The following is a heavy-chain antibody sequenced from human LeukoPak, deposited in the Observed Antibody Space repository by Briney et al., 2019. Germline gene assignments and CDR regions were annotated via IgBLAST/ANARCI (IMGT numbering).Heavy chain of an antibody. V-gene: IGHV4-4*07. Sequence: PSETLSLTCTASGGSISSYFWSWIRQPAGKGLEWIGRINTSGSSNYNSSLKTRVAISLDTSKTQSTLNLTSVAAADTPVYYCARETRESRYFDLCGRGTPVTVSS. CDR2: INTSGSS. CDR1: GGSISSYF. J-gene: IGHJ2*01. CDR3: ARETRESRYFDL.